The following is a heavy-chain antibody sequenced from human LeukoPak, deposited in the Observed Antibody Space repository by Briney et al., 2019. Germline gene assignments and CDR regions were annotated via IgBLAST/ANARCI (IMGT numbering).Heavy chain of an antibody. V-gene: IGHV1-8*01. CDR2: MNPESVNT. CDR1: GYTFTTYD. D-gene: IGHD3-9*01. Sequence: ASVKVSCKPSGYTFTTYDINWVRQATGQGLEWVGWMNPESVNTGYAQKFQGRVTMTRNTHISTAYMELSRLRSEDTAVYYCTRWHYDILTGYSGYDAFDIWGQGTMVTVSS. CDR3: TRWHYDILTGYSGYDAFDI. J-gene: IGHJ3*02.